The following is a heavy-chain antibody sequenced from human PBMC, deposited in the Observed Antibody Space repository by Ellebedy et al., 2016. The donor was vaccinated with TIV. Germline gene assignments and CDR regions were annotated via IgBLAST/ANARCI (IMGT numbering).Heavy chain of an antibody. J-gene: IGHJ5*02. D-gene: IGHD4-17*01. CDR3: ARGPDPVTIDL. CDR2: LNPNSGVT. CDR1: GYTFIYNY. V-gene: IGHV1-2*02. Sequence: AASVKVSCKTSGYTFIYNYIHWVRQAPGQGLEWIGWLNPNSGVTTYAQRSQGRVTLTRDTSIATAYIEVGTLRSDDTAVYYCARGPDPVTIDLWGQGTLVTVSS.